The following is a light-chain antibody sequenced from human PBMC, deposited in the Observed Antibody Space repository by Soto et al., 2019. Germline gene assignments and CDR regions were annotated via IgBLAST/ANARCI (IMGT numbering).Light chain of an antibody. CDR3: QQYGSSPTWT. Sequence: EIVLTQSPGTLSLSPGERATLSCMASQSVSSSYLAWYQQKPGQAPRLLIYGASSRATGIPDRFSGSGSGTDFTLTISRLEPEDFAVHFCQQYGSSPTWTFGQGTKVDIK. CDR1: QSVSSSY. V-gene: IGKV3-20*01. J-gene: IGKJ1*01. CDR2: GAS.